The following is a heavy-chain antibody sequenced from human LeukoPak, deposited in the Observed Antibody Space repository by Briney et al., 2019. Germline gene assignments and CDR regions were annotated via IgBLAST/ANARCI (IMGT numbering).Heavy chain of an antibody. D-gene: IGHD2-21*02. CDR3: ARPPFSVVVTAISVYFDY. J-gene: IGHJ4*02. CDR1: GFTFSSYA. Sequence: PGGSLRLSSAASGFTFSSYAMHWVRQAPGKGLEWVAVISYDGSNKYYADSVKGRFTISRDNSKNTLYLQMNSLRAEDTAVYYCARPPFSVVVTAISVYFDYWGQGTLVTVSS. V-gene: IGHV3-30-3*01. CDR2: ISYDGSNK.